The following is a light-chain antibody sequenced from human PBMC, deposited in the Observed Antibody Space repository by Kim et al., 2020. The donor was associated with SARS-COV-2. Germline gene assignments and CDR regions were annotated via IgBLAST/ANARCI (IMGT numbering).Light chain of an antibody. CDR1: SGSIATNY. J-gene: IGLJ3*02. V-gene: IGLV6-57*03. CDR2: EDN. CDR3: QSYGGDGWV. Sequence: NFMLTQPRSVSGSPGKTVTISCTRSSGSIATNYVQWYQQRPGSAPTTLIFEDNQRPSGVPDRFSGSIDASSNSASLTISGLSSEDEADYYCQSYGGDGWVFGGGTQLTVL.